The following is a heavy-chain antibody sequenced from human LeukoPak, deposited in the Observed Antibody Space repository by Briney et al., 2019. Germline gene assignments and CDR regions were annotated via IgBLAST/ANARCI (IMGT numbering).Heavy chain of an antibody. V-gene: IGHV4-38-2*02. D-gene: IGHD3-10*01. J-gene: IGHJ3*02. CDR1: GYSISNVNY. CDR2: VYHTGST. Sequence: SETLSLTCNVSGYSISNVNYWGWIRQPPGKGLEWIGSVYHTGSTYFNPSLKSRVTMPADTSKNQLSLKLNSMTAADTAVYYCAREARSGSYAFDIWGQGTMVTVSS. CDR3: AREARSGSYAFDI.